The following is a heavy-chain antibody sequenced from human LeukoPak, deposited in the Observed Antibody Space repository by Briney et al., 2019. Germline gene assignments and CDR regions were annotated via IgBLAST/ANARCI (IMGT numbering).Heavy chain of an antibody. J-gene: IGHJ4*02. CDR1: GYTFTSYG. D-gene: IGHD3-22*01. Sequence: ASVKVSCKASGYTFTSYGISWVRQAPGQGLEWMGWISAYNGNTNYAQKLQGRVTMTTDTSTSTAYMELRSLRSDDTAVYYCARTLYYYDSSGYYDHWGQGTLVTVSS. V-gene: IGHV1-18*01. CDR3: ARTLYYYDSSGYYDH. CDR2: ISAYNGNT.